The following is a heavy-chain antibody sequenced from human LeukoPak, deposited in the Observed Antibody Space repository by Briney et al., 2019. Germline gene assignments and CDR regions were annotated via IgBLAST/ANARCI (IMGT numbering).Heavy chain of an antibody. CDR1: GYTFSSYG. J-gene: IGHJ5*02. Sequence: ASVKVSCKAFGYTFSSYGINWVRQAPGQGLEWMGWISAYNGNTKYGEKFQGRVTMTRNTSISTAYMELSSLRSEDTAVYYCARGKNWFDPWGQGTLVTVSS. CDR2: ISAYNGNT. V-gene: IGHV1-18*01. CDR3: ARGKNWFDP.